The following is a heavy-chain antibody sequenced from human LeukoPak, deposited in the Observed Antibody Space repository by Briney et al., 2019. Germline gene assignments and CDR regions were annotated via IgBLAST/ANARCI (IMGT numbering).Heavy chain of an antibody. CDR1: GGSISSYY. D-gene: IGHD3-22*01. J-gene: IGHJ4*02. CDR2: IYTSGST. Sequence: SETLSLTCTVSGGSISSYYWSWIRQPAGKGLEWIGRIYTSGSTNYNPSLKSRVTMSVDTSKNQFSLKLSSVTAADTAVYYCAGEFYYYDSSGLDYWGQGTLVTVSS. CDR3: AGEFYYYDSSGLDY. V-gene: IGHV4-4*07.